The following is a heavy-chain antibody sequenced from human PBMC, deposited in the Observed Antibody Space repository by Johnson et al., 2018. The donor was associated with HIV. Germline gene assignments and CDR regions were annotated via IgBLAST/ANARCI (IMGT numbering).Heavy chain of an antibody. CDR1: GFTFSSYA. D-gene: IGHD3-16*01. CDR2: IWYDGSNK. Sequence: QVQLVEFGGGVVQPGRSLRLSCAASGFTFSSYAMHWVRQAPGKGLDWVAVIWYDGSNKYYADSVKGRFTISRDNSKNTLYLQMNSLRAEDTALYFCARGRGALDIWGQGTMVTVSS. V-gene: IGHV3-33*08. CDR3: ARGRGALDI. J-gene: IGHJ3*02.